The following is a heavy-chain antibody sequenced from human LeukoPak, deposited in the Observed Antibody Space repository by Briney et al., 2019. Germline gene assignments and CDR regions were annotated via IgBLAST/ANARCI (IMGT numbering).Heavy chain of an antibody. D-gene: IGHD4-17*01. V-gene: IGHV3-23*01. CDR3: AKMRTTVITMDYFDY. Sequence: GGSLRLSCAASGFTFSSYAMSWVRQAPGKGLEWVSGISGGAGTPYYADSVKGRFTISRDNSKSTLYLQMTSLRAEDTAVYYCAKMRTTVITMDYFDYWGQGTLVTVSS. J-gene: IGHJ4*02. CDR1: GFTFSSYA. CDR2: ISGGAGTP.